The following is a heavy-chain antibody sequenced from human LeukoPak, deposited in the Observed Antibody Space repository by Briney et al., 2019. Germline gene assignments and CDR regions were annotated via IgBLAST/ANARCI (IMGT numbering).Heavy chain of an antibody. J-gene: IGHJ5*02. D-gene: IGHD4-17*01. V-gene: IGHV4-59*08. CDR1: GGSISSYY. Sequence: PSETLSLTCTVSGGSISSYYWSWIRQPPGKGLEWIGYIYYSGSTNYNPSLKSRVTISVDTSKNQFSLKLSSVTAADTAVYYCARHLYGDSSWFVPWGQGTLVTVSS. CDR3: ARHLYGDSSWFVP. CDR2: IYYSGST.